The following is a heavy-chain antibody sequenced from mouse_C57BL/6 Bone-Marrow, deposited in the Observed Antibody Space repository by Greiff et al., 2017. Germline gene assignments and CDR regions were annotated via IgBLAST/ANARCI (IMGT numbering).Heavy chain of an antibody. CDR2: IYPGSGST. J-gene: IGHJ4*01. CDR3: ASVYGNYDAMDY. D-gene: IGHD2-1*01. V-gene: IGHV1-55*01. Sequence: QVKLQQPGAELVKPGASVKMSCKASGYTFTSYWITWVKQRPGKGLEWIGDIYPGSGSTNSNEKFKSKATLTVDTSASNAFMQLSSLTSEDSAVYYCASVYGNYDAMDYWGQGTSVTVSS. CDR1: GYTFTSYW.